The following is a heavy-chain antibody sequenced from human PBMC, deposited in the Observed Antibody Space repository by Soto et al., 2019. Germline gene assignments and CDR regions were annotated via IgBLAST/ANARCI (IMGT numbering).Heavy chain of an antibody. D-gene: IGHD4-17*01. CDR2: IYWDDDQ. V-gene: IGHV2-5*02. CDR1: GFSLTTTSMG. CDR3: AHAGDYDLLSFDH. Sequence: QITLKESGPPLVRPAQTLTLTCAFSGFSLTTTSMGVAWIRQPPGKALEWLALIYWDDDQRYSPSLKDRLIISKDTSRSRVVLTISNMNPEDTGTYFCAHAGDYDLLSFDHWGPGTLVTVSS. J-gene: IGHJ4*02.